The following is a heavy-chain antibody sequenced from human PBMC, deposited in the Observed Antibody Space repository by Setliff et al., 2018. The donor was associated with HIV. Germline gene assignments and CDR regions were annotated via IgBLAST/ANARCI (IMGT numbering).Heavy chain of an antibody. CDR3: ARLPYYVSGGVFDH. Sequence: GESLTISCQCSGFNFLAHWIGWVRQVPEKGLEWMGIVYPGDSDTRYNPSFEGQVTVSADKTITTAYLQLTSLKAPDTAMYFCARLPYYVSGGVFDHWGKGTLVTVSS. CDR2: VYPGDSDT. D-gene: IGHD3-10*01. CDR1: GFNFLAHW. J-gene: IGHJ4*02. V-gene: IGHV5-51*01.